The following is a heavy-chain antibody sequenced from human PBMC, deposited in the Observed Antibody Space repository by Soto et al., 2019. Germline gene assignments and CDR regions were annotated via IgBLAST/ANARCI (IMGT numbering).Heavy chain of an antibody. CDR3: ARDRGAYGMDV. CDR1: GGSISSSSYY. V-gene: IGHV4-39*02. Sequence: QLQLQESGPGLVKPSETLSLTCTVSGGSISSSSYYWGWIRQPPGKGLEWIGSIYYSGSTYYNPSLKSRVTISVDTSKNQFSLKLSSVTAADTAVYYCARDRGAYGMDVWGQGTTVTVSS. J-gene: IGHJ6*02. CDR2: IYYSGST.